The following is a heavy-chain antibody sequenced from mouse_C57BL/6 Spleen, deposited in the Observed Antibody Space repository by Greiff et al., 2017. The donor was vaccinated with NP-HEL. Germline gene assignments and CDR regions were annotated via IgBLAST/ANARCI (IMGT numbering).Heavy chain of an antibody. CDR1: GFTFSSYA. J-gene: IGHJ2*01. Sequence: EVQLVESGGGLVKPGGSLKLSCAASGFTFSSYAMYWVRQTPEKRLEWVATISDGGSYTYYPDNVKGRFPISRDNAKNNLYLQMSHLKAEDTAMYYCARDEGGYDYWGQGTTLTVSS. D-gene: IGHD2-2*01. CDR3: ARDEGGYDY. CDR2: ISDGGSYT. V-gene: IGHV5-4*01.